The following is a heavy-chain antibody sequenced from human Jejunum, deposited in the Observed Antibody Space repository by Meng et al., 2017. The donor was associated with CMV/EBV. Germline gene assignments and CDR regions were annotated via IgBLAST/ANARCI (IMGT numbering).Heavy chain of an antibody. D-gene: IGHD4-17*01. J-gene: IGHJ6*02. V-gene: IGHV3-30*02. CDR2: IRYDGSNK. Sequence: FSIYGMHWVRQAPGKGLEWVAFIRYDGSNKYYADSVKGRFTISRDNSKNTLYLQMNSLRAEDTAVYYCAKAIGDYGVYYYYGMDVWGQGTTVTVSS. CDR1: FSIYG. CDR3: AKAIGDYGVYYYYGMDV.